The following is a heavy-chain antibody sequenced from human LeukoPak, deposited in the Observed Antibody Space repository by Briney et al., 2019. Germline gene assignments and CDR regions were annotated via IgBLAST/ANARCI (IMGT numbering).Heavy chain of an antibody. V-gene: IGHV4-34*01. J-gene: IGHJ5*02. D-gene: IGHD6-6*01. CDR3: AREVSSSRWFDP. Sequence: SETLSLTCAVYGGSFSGYYWSWIRQPPGKGLEWIGEINHSGSTNYNPSLKSRVTISVDTSKNQFSLKLSSVTAADTAVYYCAREVSSSRWFDPWGQGTLVTVSS. CDR1: GGSFSGYY. CDR2: INHSGST.